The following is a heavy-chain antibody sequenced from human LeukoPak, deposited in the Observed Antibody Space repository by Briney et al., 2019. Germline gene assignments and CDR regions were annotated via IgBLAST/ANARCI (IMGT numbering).Heavy chain of an antibody. J-gene: IGHJ5*02. D-gene: IGHD3-10*01. CDR1: GLTISSYS. CDR3: AKDRFYGVYGSGSYYNVPTDWFDP. CDR2: ISSSSSTI. Sequence: GGSLRLSCAASGLTISSYSMNWVRQAPGKGLQWVSYISSSSSTIYYADSVRGRFTISRDNSKNTLYLQMNSLRAEDTAVYYCAKDRFYGVYGSGSYYNVPTDWFDPWGQGTLVTVSS. V-gene: IGHV3-48*01.